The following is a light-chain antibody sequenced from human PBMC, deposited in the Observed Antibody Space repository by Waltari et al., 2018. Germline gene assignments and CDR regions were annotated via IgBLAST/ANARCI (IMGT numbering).Light chain of an antibody. CDR2: KAS. CDR3: QQSYTYSYT. CDR1: ENVSKW. V-gene: IGKV1-5*03. Sequence: DIQMTQSPSTLSASVGDRVTITCRASENVSKWLAWYQQKPGKAPKLLVYKASTLRSGVPSRFSGSGSGTEFSLTISSLQHDDFATYYCQQSYTYSYTFGQGTKLEIK. J-gene: IGKJ2*01.